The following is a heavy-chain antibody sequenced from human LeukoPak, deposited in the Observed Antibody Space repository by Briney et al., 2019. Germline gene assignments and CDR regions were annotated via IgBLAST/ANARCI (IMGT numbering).Heavy chain of an antibody. CDR1: GFTFSSHR. J-gene: IGHJ6*03. V-gene: IGHV3-48*01. CDR2: ISRSSTDI. CDR3: ARDSGRYGYYMDV. D-gene: IGHD1-26*01. Sequence: PGGSLRLSCAASGFTFSSHRMNWVRQAPGKGLEWVSDISRSSTDIHYADSVTGRFTISRDNAKNSLYLQMNSLRVEDTAVYYCARDSGRYGYYMDVWGKGTTVTVSS.